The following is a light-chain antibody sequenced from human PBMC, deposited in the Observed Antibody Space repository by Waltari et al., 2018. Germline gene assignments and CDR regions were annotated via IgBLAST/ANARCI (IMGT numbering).Light chain of an antibody. CDR3: QTWGPGIRV. V-gene: IGLV4-69*01. J-gene: IGLJ3*02. Sequence: QLVLTQSPSASASLGASVKLTCTLSSGHSHYDIAWQQQQPEKGPRHLMKLNSDGSHSKGDGIPDRFSGSSSGAERYLTISSLQSEDEADYYCQTWGPGIRVFGGGTKLTVL. CDR1: SGHSHYD. CDR2: LNSDGSH.